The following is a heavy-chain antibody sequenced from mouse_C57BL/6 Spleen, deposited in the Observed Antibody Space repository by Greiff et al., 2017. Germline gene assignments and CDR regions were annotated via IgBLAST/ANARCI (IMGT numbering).Heavy chain of an antibody. CDR3: TRDGDDYVPFDC. J-gene: IGHJ2*01. Sequence: EVMLVESGEGLVKPGGSLKLSCAASGFTFSSYAMSWVRQTPEKRLEWVAYISSGGDYIYYADTVKGRFTISRDNARNTLYLQMSSLKSEDTAMYYRTRDGDDYVPFDCGGQGTTLTASS. CDR1: GFTFSSYA. CDR2: ISSGGDYI. V-gene: IGHV5-9-1*02. D-gene: IGHD2-4*01.